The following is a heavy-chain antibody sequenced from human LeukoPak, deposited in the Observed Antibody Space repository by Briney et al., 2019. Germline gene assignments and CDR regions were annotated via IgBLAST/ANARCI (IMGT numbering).Heavy chain of an antibody. V-gene: IGHV1-69*13. CDR1: GGTFSSYA. J-gene: IGHJ3*02. CDR3: ASCPTPYDAFGI. Sequence: GASVKVSCKASGGTFSSYAISWVRQAPGQGLEWMGGIIPIFGTANYAQKFQGRVTITADESTSTAYMELSSLRSEDTAVYYCASCPTPYDAFGIWGQGTMVTVSS. CDR2: IIPIFGTA.